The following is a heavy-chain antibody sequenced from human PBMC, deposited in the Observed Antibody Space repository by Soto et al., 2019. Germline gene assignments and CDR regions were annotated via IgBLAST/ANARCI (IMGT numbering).Heavy chain of an antibody. J-gene: IGHJ6*03. D-gene: IGHD5-12*01. V-gene: IGHV1-18*01. CDR3: ARDHWIVATYCYYYYMDV. CDR2: ISAYNGNT. Sequence: AAVKVSCKASGYTFTSNGINWVRQAPGQGLEWMGWISAYNGNTNDAQKLQGRVTMTTDTSTSTAGMELRSLRSDDTAVYYCARDHWIVATYCYYYYMDVWGKGTTVTGSS. CDR1: GYTFTSNG.